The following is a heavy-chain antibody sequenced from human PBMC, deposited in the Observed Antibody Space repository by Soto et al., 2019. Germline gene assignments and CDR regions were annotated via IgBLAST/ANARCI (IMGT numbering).Heavy chain of an antibody. CDR3: ARHPGYAVPTVYATHYFNY. CDR1: GDSISSNNYY. J-gene: IGHJ4*02. V-gene: IGHV4-39*01. Sequence: QLQLQESGPGLVKPSETLSLTCTVSGDSISSNNYYCGWIRQPPGKGLEWSGSIYYSGSTYYNPSLKSRVTMSVDTSKSQFSLKLSSVTAADTAVYYCARHPGYAVPTVYATHYFNYWGQGILVTVSA. CDR2: IYYSGST. D-gene: IGHD2-8*01.